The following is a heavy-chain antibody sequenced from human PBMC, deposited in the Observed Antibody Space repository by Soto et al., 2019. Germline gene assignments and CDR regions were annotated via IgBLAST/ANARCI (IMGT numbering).Heavy chain of an antibody. Sequence: QVQLVQSGAEVKKPGASVKVSCKASGYTFTSYGISWVRQAPGQGLEWMGWISAYNGNTNYAQKLQGRVTMTTDTSTSTAYMELRSLRSGDTAVYYCARRWELYEYYYGMDVWGQGTTVTVSS. J-gene: IGHJ6*02. D-gene: IGHD1-26*01. CDR3: ARRWELYEYYYGMDV. CDR1: GYTFTSYG. V-gene: IGHV1-18*01. CDR2: ISAYNGNT.